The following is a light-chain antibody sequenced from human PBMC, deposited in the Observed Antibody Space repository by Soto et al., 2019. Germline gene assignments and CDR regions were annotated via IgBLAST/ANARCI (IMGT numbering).Light chain of an antibody. CDR2: KAS. Sequence: DIQMTQSPSTLSESVGDRVTITCRASQSISSWLAWYQQKPGEAPKLLIYKASSLESGVPSRFSGSGSGTEFTLTISSLQPDDFATYSCQQYNSYSWTFGQGTKVEIK. CDR1: QSISSW. V-gene: IGKV1-5*03. CDR3: QQYNSYSWT. J-gene: IGKJ1*01.